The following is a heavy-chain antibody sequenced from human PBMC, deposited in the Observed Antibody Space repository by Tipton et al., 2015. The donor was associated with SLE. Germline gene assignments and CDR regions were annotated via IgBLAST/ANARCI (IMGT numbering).Heavy chain of an antibody. V-gene: IGHV4-59*08. CDR1: GGPISSYY. CDR2: IYHSGTT. Sequence: TLSLTCTVSGGPISSYYWGWIRQPPGKGLEWLGTIYHSGTTYYNPSLKSRLTLSIDTSKNQFSLKLSSVTAADTAVYYCVRLELPATKADYWGPGTLVTVSS. D-gene: IGHD5-24*01. J-gene: IGHJ4*02. CDR3: VRLELPATKADY.